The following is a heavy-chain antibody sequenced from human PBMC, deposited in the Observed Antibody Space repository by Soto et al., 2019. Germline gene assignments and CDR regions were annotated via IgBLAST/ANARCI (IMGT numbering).Heavy chain of an antibody. CDR2: ISAYNGNT. V-gene: IGHV1-18*01. J-gene: IGHJ4*02. D-gene: IGHD3-22*01. Sequence: QVQLVQSGADVKKPGASVKVSCKASGYTFTSYGITWVRQAPGHGLEWMGWISAYNGNTNYAQKFQGRVTMTTDTSTNTAYMELRSLRSDDTAVYYCARDWPATNGYYYDNSGLGQFDYWGQGTLVTVSS. CDR3: ARDWPATNGYYYDNSGLGQFDY. CDR1: GYTFTSYG.